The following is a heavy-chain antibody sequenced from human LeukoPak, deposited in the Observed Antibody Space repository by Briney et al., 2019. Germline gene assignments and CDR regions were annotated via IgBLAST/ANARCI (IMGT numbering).Heavy chain of an antibody. Sequence: SENLSLNCTVSGGSISSYYWNWIRQPPGKGLEWIGYIFYSGSTNYNPSLKRRVTISVDTSKNQFSLKLSAVTAADTAVYYCAREMIAAACTEAFDIWGQGTMVTVSS. J-gene: IGHJ3*02. CDR1: GGSISSYY. V-gene: IGHV4-59*01. CDR2: IFYSGST. CDR3: AREMIAAACTEAFDI. D-gene: IGHD6-13*01.